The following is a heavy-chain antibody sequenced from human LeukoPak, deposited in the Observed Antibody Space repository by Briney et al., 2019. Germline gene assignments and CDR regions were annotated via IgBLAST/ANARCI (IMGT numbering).Heavy chain of an antibody. J-gene: IGHJ6*02. V-gene: IGHV1-24*01. CDR2: FDPEDGET. D-gene: IGHD3-3*01. CDR1: GYTLTELS. CDR3: ATSAPTIFGVVIKLGVDYYYGVDV. Sequence: ASVKVSCKVSGYTLTELSMHWVRQAPGKGLEWMGGFDPEDGETIYAQKFQGRVTMTEDTSTDTAYMKLSSLRSEDTAVYYCATSAPTIFGVVIKLGVDYYYGVDVWGQGTTVTVSS.